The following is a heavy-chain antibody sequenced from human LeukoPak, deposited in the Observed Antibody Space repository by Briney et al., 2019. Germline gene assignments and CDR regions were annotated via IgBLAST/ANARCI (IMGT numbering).Heavy chain of an antibody. CDR2: IYYSGST. CDR3: AREYSSSSGAFDI. D-gene: IGHD6-6*01. CDR1: GGSISSSSYY. J-gene: IGHJ3*02. Sequence: SETLSLTCTVSGGSISSSSYYWGWIRQPPGKGLEWIGSIYYSGSTYYNPSLKSRVTISVDTSKNQFSLKPSSVTAADTAVYYCAREYSSSSGAFDIWGQGTMVTVSS. V-gene: IGHV4-39*01.